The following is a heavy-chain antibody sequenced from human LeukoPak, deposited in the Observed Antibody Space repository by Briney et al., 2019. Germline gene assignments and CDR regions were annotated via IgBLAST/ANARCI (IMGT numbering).Heavy chain of an antibody. CDR1: GGSFSGYY. CDR3: ARTTPGYSSSRYYYYYYMDV. D-gene: IGHD6-6*01. J-gene: IGHJ6*03. V-gene: IGHV4-34*01. CDR2: INHSGST. Sequence: SETLSLTCAVYGGSFSGYYWSWIRQPPGKGLEWIGEINHSGSTYYNPSLKSRVTISVDTSKNQFSLKLSSVTAADTAVYYCARTTPGYSSSRYYYYYYMDVWGKGTTVTVSS.